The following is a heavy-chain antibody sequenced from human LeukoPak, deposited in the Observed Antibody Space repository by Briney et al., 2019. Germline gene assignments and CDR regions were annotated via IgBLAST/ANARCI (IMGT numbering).Heavy chain of an antibody. CDR3: ARHVSGSAMMHYFDY. CDR2: IYYSGSS. Sequence: KPSETLSLTCNVSGASIRSGRNYWGWIRQSPGKGLEWIGSIYYSGSSSYNPSLQGRVSISVDTSKNHISLKVFSLTAADTALYYCARHVSGSAMMHYFDYWGQGNLVTVSS. CDR1: GASIRSGRNY. D-gene: IGHD5-18*01. J-gene: IGHJ4*02. V-gene: IGHV4-39*01.